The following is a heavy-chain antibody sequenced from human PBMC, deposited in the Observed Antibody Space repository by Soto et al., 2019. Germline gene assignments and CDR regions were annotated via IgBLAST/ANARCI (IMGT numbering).Heavy chain of an antibody. CDR3: ASYRYCISTGCHPSSFGSYYYGMDV. CDR2: IIPIFGTA. V-gene: IGHV1-69*12. D-gene: IGHD2-2*01. J-gene: IGHJ6*02. CDR1: GGTFSSYA. Sequence: QVQLVQSGAEVKKPGSSVKVSCKASGGTFSSYAISWVRQAPGQGLEWMGGIIPIFGTANYAQKFQGRDTITADESTSTAYMELSILRSEDTAVYYCASYRYCISTGCHPSSFGSYYYGMDVWGQGTTVTVSS.